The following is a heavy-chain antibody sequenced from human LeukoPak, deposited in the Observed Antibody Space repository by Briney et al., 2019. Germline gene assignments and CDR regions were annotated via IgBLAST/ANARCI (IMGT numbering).Heavy chain of an antibody. CDR1: GFTFSGYS. Sequence: GGSLRLSCAASGFTFSGYSINWVRQAPGKGLEWVSSISGSSNFIYYADSMKGRITISRDNAKNSLYLQMNSLRAEDTALYYCAGGQMFTSGGFESWGQGALVTVSS. CDR3: AGGQMFTSGGFES. V-gene: IGHV3-21*04. CDR2: ISGSSNFI. J-gene: IGHJ4*02. D-gene: IGHD6-19*01.